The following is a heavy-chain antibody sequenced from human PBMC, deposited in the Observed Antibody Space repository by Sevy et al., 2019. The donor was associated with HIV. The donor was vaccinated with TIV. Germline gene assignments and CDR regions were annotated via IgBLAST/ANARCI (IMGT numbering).Heavy chain of an antibody. CDR2: ISSSSSYI. V-gene: IGHV3-21*01. CDR1: GFTFSSYS. J-gene: IGHJ4*02. D-gene: IGHD5-12*01. Sequence: GGSLRLSCAASGFTFSSYSMNWVRQAPGKGLEWVSSISSSSSYIYYADSVKGRFTISRDNAKNSLYLQMNSLRAEDTAVYYCARVGYGGQRGYFDYWGQGTLVTVSS. CDR3: ARVGYGGQRGYFDY.